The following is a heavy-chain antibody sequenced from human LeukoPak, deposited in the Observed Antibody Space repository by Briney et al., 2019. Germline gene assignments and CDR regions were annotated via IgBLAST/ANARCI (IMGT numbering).Heavy chain of an antibody. CDR1: GGSISTYY. V-gene: IGHV4-59*01. Sequence: SETLSLTCTVSGGSISTYYWSWIRQPPGRGLEWIGYIYYSGSTNFNPSLKSRVTISVDTSKNQFSLKLSSVTAADTAVYYCARALYYYDSSGTGYFDLWGRGTLVAVSS. CDR3: ARALYYYDSSGTGYFDL. J-gene: IGHJ2*01. D-gene: IGHD3-22*01. CDR2: IYYSGST.